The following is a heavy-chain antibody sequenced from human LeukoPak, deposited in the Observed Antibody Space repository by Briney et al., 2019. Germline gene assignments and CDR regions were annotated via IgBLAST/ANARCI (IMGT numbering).Heavy chain of an antibody. CDR3: AKRRTTVITMDYFDY. D-gene: IGHD4-17*01. V-gene: IGHV3-23*01. J-gene: IGHJ4*02. CDR2: ISGGAGTP. Sequence: GGSLRLSCAASGFTFSNYAMSWVRQAPGKGLEWVSGISGGAGTPYYADSVKGRFTISRDNSKNTLYLQMSSLRAEDTAVYYCAKRRTTVITMDYFDYWGQGTLLTVSS. CDR1: GFTFSNYA.